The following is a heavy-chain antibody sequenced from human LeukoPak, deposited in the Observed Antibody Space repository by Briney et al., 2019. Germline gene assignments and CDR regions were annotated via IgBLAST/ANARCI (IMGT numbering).Heavy chain of an antibody. D-gene: IGHD5-18*01. CDR1: GGTFGGYV. J-gene: IGHJ2*01. V-gene: IGHV1-69*13. CDR3: AKEGDTALVTGYFDL. Sequence: SVKVSCKASGGTFGGYVISWVRQAPGQGLEWMGGIIPIFGTAHYAQKFQGRLTITADESTSTVYMEMSSLRSEDTAMYYCAKEGDTALVTGYFDLWGRGTLVTVSA. CDR2: IIPIFGTA.